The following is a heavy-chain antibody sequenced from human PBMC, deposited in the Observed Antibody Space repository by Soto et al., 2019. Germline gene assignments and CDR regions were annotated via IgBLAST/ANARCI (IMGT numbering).Heavy chain of an antibody. CDR3: ARWVDYVDSRGYFLPSSEMPLDAFDI. CDR2: IYPGDSDT. CDR1: GYSFSRYW. Sequence: GESLKISCKGSGYSFSRYWIGWVREMPGKGLEWMGIIYPGDSDTRYSPSFQGQVTISADKSNSTAYLRWSSLKASDTAMYYCARWVDYVDSRGYFLPSSEMPLDAFDIWGQGTMVTVSS. J-gene: IGHJ3*02. D-gene: IGHD3-22*01. V-gene: IGHV5-51*01.